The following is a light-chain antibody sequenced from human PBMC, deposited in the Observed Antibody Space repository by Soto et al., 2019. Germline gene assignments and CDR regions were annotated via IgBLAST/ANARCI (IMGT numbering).Light chain of an antibody. J-gene: IGLJ1*01. CDR2: EGS. Sequence: LTQPASVSGSPGQSITISCTGTSSDVGSYNLVSWYQQDPGKAPKPMIYEGSKRPSGVSNRFSGSKSGNTASLTISGLQAEDEADYYCCSYAGSSAYVFGTGTKVPVL. V-gene: IGLV2-23*01. CDR1: SSDVGSYNL. CDR3: CSYAGSSAYV.